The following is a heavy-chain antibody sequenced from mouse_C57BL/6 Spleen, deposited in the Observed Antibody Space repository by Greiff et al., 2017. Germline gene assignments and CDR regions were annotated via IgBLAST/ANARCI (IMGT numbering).Heavy chain of an antibody. CDR2: IDPSDSYT. CDR3: ARRATRVVPFDY. Sequence: QVQLQQSGAELVMPGASVKLSCKASGYTFTSYWMHWVKQTPGQGLEWIGGIDPSDSYTNYNQKFKGKFTLAVDKSSSTAYMQLSSLTSEDSAVCYCARRATRVVPFDYWGQGTTLTVSS. D-gene: IGHD1-1*01. J-gene: IGHJ2*01. V-gene: IGHV1-69*01. CDR1: GYTFTSYW.